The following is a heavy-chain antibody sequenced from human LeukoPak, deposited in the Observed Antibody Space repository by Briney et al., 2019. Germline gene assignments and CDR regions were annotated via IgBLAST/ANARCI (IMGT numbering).Heavy chain of an antibody. CDR1: GGSISSGSYY. Sequence: SETLSLTCTVSGGSISSGSYYWSWIRQPAGKGLEWIGRIYTSGSTYYNPSLKSRVTISVDTSKNQFSLKLSSVTAADTAVYYCARGAAYLPRQPWGQGTLVTVSS. J-gene: IGHJ5*02. D-gene: IGHD2/OR15-2a*01. CDR2: IYTSGST. CDR3: ARGAAYLPRQP. V-gene: IGHV4-61*02.